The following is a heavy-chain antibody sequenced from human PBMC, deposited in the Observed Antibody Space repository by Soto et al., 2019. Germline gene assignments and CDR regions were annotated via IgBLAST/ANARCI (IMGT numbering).Heavy chain of an antibody. CDR1: GGSISSYY. CDR3: ARDGDGGVAATTFDY. V-gene: IGHV4-59*01. CDR2: IYYSGST. J-gene: IGHJ4*02. D-gene: IGHD2-15*01. Sequence: QVQLQESGPGLVKPSETLSLTCTVSGGSISSYYWSWIRQPPGKGLEWIGYIYYSGSTNYNPSLKSRVTISVDTSKNQFSLKLSSVTAADTAVYYCARDGDGGVAATTFDYWGQGTLVTVSS.